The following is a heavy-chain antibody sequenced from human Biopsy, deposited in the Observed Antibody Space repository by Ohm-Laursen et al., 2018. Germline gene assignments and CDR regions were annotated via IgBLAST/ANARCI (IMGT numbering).Heavy chain of an antibody. D-gene: IGHD6-19*01. CDR3: VAYPSSGFFENNDDFAMDV. CDR2: IWYDGSNK. CDR1: GFTFSSYG. Sequence: SLRLSCAASGFTFSSYGMHWVRQAPGKGLEWVAAIWYDGSNKNYADSVKGRFTISRDNAENSLYLQMNSLRSEDTAVYYCVAYPSSGFFENNDDFAMDVWGQGTTVIVSS. J-gene: IGHJ6*02. V-gene: IGHV3-33*03.